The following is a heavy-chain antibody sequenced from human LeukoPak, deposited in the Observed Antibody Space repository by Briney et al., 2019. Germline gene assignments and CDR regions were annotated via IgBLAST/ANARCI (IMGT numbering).Heavy chain of an antibody. D-gene: IGHD3-22*01. CDR3: AKGPGDYDSSGYYWGEFDY. CDR2: ISWNSGSI. Sequence: GRSLRLSCAASGFTFDDYAMHWVRQASGKGLEWVSGISWNSGSIGYVDSVKGRFTISRDNAKNSLYLQMNSLRAEDTALYYCAKGPGDYDSSGYYWGEFDYWGQGTLVTVSS. V-gene: IGHV3-9*01. CDR1: GFTFDDYA. J-gene: IGHJ4*02.